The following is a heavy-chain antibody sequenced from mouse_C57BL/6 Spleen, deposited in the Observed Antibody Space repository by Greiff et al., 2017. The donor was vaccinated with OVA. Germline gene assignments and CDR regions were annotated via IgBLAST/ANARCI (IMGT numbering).Heavy chain of an antibody. J-gene: IGHJ4*01. CDR2: INPSSGYT. CDR1: GYTFTSYT. CDR3: ARSHGSSYDYAMDY. V-gene: IGHV1-4*01. D-gene: IGHD1-1*01. Sequence: VQLQQSGAELARPGASVKMSCKASGYTFTSYTMHWVKQRPGQGLEWIGYINPSSGYTKYNQKFKDKATLTADKSSSTAYMQLSSLTSEDSAVYYCARSHGSSYDYAMDYWGQGTSVTVSS.